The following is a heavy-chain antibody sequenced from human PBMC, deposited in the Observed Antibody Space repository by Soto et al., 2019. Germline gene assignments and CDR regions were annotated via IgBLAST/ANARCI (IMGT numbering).Heavy chain of an antibody. D-gene: IGHD1-26*01. CDR3: AKVPVGATGRFDY. V-gene: IGHV3-23*01. CDR1: GFTFSNYA. J-gene: IGHJ4*02. CDR2: ISGSGGST. Sequence: RLSCAGSGFTFSNYAMSWVRQAPGKGLAWVSAISGSGGSTYYADSVKGRFTISRDNSKNTLYLQMNSLRAEDTALYYCAKVPVGATGRFDYWGQGTLVPVSP.